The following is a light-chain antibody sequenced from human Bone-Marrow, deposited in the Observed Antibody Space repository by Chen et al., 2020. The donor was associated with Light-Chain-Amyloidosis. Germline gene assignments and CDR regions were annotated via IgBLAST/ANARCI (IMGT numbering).Light chain of an antibody. V-gene: IGKV3-20*01. CDR3: QQYGTSPLT. CDR1: QTISSNY. J-gene: IGKJ4*01. Sequence: EIVLTQSLGTLSLSPGEGANLSCRASQTISSNYLTWYQQKFGQAPRLLIDGSSSRATGIPDRFTGSGSGTDFTLTINRLEPEDFAMYYCQQYGTSPLTFGGGTKVEIK. CDR2: GSS.